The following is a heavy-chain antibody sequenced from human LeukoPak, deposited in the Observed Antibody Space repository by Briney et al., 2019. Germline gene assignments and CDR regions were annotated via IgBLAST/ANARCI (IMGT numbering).Heavy chain of an antibody. J-gene: IGHJ4*02. CDR1: GYTFTSYD. CDR2: MNPNSGNT. CDR3: ARAYYDSSGYYYPRFDY. D-gene: IGHD3-22*01. V-gene: IGHV1-8*01. Sequence: ASVKVSCKASGYTFTSYDINWVRQATGQGLEWMGWMNPNSGNTGYAQKFQGRVTMTRNTSISTAYMELSSLRSEDTAVYYCARAYYDSSGYYYPRFDYWGQGTLVTVSS.